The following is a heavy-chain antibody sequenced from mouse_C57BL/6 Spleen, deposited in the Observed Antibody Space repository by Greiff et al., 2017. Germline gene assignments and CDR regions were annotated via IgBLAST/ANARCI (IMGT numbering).Heavy chain of an antibody. CDR3: AREIYYGNYVGYFDV. Sequence: VQRVESGPGLVQPSQSLSITCTVSGFSLTSYGVHWVRQSPGKGLEWLGVIWSGGSTDYNAAFISRLSISKDNSKSQVFFKMNSLQADDTAIYYCAREIYYGNYVGYFDVWGTGTTVTVSS. V-gene: IGHV2-2*01. CDR1: GFSLTSYG. J-gene: IGHJ1*03. D-gene: IGHD2-1*01. CDR2: IWSGGST.